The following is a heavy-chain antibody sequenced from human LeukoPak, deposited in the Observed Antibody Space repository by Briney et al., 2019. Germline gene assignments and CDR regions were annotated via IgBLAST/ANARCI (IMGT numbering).Heavy chain of an antibody. Sequence: SETLSLTCTVSGGSISNYYWTWIRHPPGKGLEWIGSLYYDGSTNYNPSLKSRVTISLDTPKNQFSLKLSSVTAADTAVYYCARDGRYGSGSALWGQGTLITVSS. CDR3: ARDGRYGSGSAL. CDR1: GGSISNYY. CDR2: LYYDGST. D-gene: IGHD3-10*01. V-gene: IGHV4-59*01. J-gene: IGHJ4*02.